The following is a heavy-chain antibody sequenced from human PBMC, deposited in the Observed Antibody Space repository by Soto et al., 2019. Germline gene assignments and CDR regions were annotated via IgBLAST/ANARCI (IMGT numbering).Heavy chain of an antibody. D-gene: IGHD3-10*01. J-gene: IGHJ3*01. CDR1: GYTFTSYA. CDR2: INPGKETT. Sequence: QGQLVQSGAEVKKPGASVKVSCEASGYTFTSYAIHCVRQAPGQRLEWMGWINPGKETTRHSPRFQGSVTITSDTSANTVYMLLSSVTSADTALYFCARDPEYGSGSLDVWGQGTMVIVSS. CDR3: ARDPEYGSGSLDV. V-gene: IGHV1-3*01.